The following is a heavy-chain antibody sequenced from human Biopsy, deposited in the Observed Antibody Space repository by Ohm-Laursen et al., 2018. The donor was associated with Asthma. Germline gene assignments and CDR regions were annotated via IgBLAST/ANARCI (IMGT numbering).Heavy chain of an antibody. Sequence: ASVKVSCKISGYTLTDLSMHWVRQAPGQGLEWMGGHDHEEGGTVNARRFQGRVTMTEDTSTDTAYMELSSLSSDDTAVYYCASDFPKDYVRYNFQFWGQGTPVTVSS. CDR2: HDHEEGGT. V-gene: IGHV1-24*01. CDR3: ASDFPKDYVRYNFQF. CDR1: GYTLTDLS. D-gene: IGHD4-17*01. J-gene: IGHJ4*02.